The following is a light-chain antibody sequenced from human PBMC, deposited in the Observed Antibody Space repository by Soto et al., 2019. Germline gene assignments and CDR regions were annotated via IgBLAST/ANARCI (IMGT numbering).Light chain of an antibody. CDR3: QSYDSSLSGVV. CDR1: SSNIGAGYD. J-gene: IGLJ2*01. V-gene: IGLV1-40*01. CDR2: GNI. Sequence: QSVLTQPPSVSGAPGQRVTIPCTGSSSNIGAGYDVHWYQQLPGTAPKLLIYGNINRPSGVPDRFSGSKSGTSASLAITGLQAEDEADYYCQSYDSSLSGVVFGGGTKVTVL.